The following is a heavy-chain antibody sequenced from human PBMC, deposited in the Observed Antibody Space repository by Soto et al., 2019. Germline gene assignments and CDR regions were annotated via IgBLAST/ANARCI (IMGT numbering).Heavy chain of an antibody. CDR3: ARDQGNGYSYKSYFDS. CDR1: GFTFSTYS. CDR2: ISTNSSTI. D-gene: IGHD5-18*01. J-gene: IGHJ4*02. Sequence: EVQLVESGGGLVQPGGSLRLSCAASGFTFSTYSMNWVRQAPGKGPEWVSYISTNSSTIYYAVSVKGRFTISRDNDKNSLYLQMSSLRAEDTSVYYCARDQGNGYSYKSYFDSWGQGTLVTVSS. V-gene: IGHV3-48*01.